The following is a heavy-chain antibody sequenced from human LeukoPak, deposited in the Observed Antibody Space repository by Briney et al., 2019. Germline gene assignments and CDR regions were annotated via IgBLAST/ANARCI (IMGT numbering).Heavy chain of an antibody. V-gene: IGHV3-23*01. CDR2: IRPDGDRT. D-gene: IGHD6-19*01. J-gene: IGHJ4*02. CDR3: AREQSGXRGWYTVDY. CDR1: GFTFSTYA. Sequence: GGSLRLSCAASGFTFSTYAITWVRQGPGKGLEWVSAIRPDGDRTYYANSVRGRFTISRDNSKDTVYLQINGLRVEDTAVYYCAREQSGXRGWYTVDYWGQGTLVTVSS.